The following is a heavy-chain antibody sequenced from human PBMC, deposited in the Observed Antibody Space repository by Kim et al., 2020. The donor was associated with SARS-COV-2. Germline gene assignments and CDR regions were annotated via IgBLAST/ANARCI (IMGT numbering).Heavy chain of an antibody. CDR2: IYYSGST. CDR1: GGSISSGGYY. D-gene: IGHD6-13*01. J-gene: IGHJ4*02. Sequence: SETLSLTCTVSGGSISSGGYYWSWIRQHPGKGLEWIGYIYYSGSTYYNPSLKSRVTISVDTSKNQFSLKLSSVTAADTAVYYCARDDPGGYFDYWGQGTLVTVSS. CDR3: ARDDPGGYFDY. V-gene: IGHV4-31*03.